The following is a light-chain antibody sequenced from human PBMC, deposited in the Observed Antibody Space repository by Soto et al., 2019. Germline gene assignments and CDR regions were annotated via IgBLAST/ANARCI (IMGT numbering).Light chain of an antibody. CDR3: QSYDSSLSGFVV. V-gene: IGLV1-40*01. CDR2: VNI. CDR1: SSNIGAGYD. J-gene: IGLJ2*01. Sequence: QPVLTKPPSVSGAPGQRVTISCTGSSSNIGAGYDVHWYQQLPGTAPKLLIYVNINRPSGVPERFSGSKSGTSASLAITGLQAEDEADYYCQSYDSSLSGFVVFGGGTKLTVL.